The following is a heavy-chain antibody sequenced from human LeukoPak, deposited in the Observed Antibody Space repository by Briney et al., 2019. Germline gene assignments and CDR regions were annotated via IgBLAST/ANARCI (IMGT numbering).Heavy chain of an antibody. J-gene: IGHJ4*02. CDR1: GFTLTNYA. D-gene: IGHD2-2*01. CDR3: AKDRQYQLLIFGYFDS. Sequence: GGSLRLSCAASGFTLTNYAMTWVRQAPGKGLEWVSSISGSGDTTYYADSVRGRFTISRDTSKNTLFLQMNSLRAEDTAVYYCAKDRQYQLLIFGYFDSWGQGTLVTVSS. CDR2: ISGSGDTT. V-gene: IGHV3-23*01.